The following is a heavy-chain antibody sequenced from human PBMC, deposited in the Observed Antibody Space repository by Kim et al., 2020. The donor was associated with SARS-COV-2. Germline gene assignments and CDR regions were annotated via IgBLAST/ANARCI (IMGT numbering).Heavy chain of an antibody. CDR2: IKQDGTEE. Sequence: GGSLRLSCEASGFIFRGYWVTWVRQAPGTGLEWVANIKQDGTEEYYVDSVKGRFTTPRDDANNSLYLQMNNLRVEDTAVYYCARVWEGANVWGQGTLVTVSS. V-gene: IGHV3-7*03. CDR3: ARVWEGANV. D-gene: IGHD1-26*01. CDR1: GFIFRGYW. J-gene: IGHJ4*02.